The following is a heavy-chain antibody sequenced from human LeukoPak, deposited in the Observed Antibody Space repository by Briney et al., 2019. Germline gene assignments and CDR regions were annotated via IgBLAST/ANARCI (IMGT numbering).Heavy chain of an antibody. D-gene: IGHD2-21*01. J-gene: IGHJ5*02. Sequence: SEALSLTCTVSGGSISSYCWSWVRQPPGKGLEWIGYIFTSGSTDYNPSLKSRVTMSVDTSKNQLSMELRFLTAADTAVYYCATSHDVKTAPYDLWGQGTLVTVSS. CDR3: ATSHDVKTAPYDL. CDR2: IFTSGST. V-gene: IGHV4-4*09. CDR1: GGSISSYC.